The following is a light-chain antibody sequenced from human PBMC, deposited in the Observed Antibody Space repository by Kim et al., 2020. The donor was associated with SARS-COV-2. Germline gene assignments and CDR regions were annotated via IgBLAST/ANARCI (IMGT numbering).Light chain of an antibody. CDR1: QSVSSSY. CDR2: GAS. CDR3: QQYGSSLSVT. V-gene: IGKV3-20*01. J-gene: IGKJ4*01. Sequence: PGERAPLSCRASQSVSSSYLAWYQQKPGQAPRLLIYGASSRATGIPDRFSGSGSGTDFTLTISRLEPEDFAVYYCQQYGSSLSVTFGGGTKVDIK.